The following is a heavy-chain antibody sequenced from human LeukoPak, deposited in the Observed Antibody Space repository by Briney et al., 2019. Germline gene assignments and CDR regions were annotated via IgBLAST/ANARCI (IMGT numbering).Heavy chain of an antibody. D-gene: IGHD4-17*01. J-gene: IGHJ4*02. Sequence: ASVKVSCKASGYTFTAYYMHWVRQAPGQGLEWMGWINLNSGGTNSAQKFQGRVTMTRDTSTSTVYMELSSLRSEDTAVYYCARDSADYGDYDYWGQGTLVTV. CDR1: GYTFTAYY. CDR3: ARDSADYGDYDY. CDR2: INLNSGGT. V-gene: IGHV1-2*02.